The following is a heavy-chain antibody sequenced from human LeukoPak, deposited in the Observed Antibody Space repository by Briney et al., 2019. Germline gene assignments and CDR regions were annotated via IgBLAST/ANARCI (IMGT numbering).Heavy chain of an antibody. CDR1: GFSLNTSRVS. J-gene: IGHJ3*02. Sequence: SGPTLVNPTQTLTLTCTFSGFSLNTSRVSVGWIRQPPGRALEWLALIYWDDDKRYSPSLKSRLTITKDTSRNQVFLTMTNMDPVDTATYFCAHRISAKDAFDIWGQGTVVSVSS. V-gene: IGHV2-5*02. CDR3: AHRISAKDAFDI. CDR2: IYWDDDK.